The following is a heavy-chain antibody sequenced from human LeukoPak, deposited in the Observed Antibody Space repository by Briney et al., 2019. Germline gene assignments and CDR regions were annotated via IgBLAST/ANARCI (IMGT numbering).Heavy chain of an antibody. V-gene: IGHV1-18*01. CDR3: ARFEWDASSGWYRIDY. CDR2: ISAYNGNT. J-gene: IGHJ4*02. D-gene: IGHD6-19*01. CDR1: GYTFTSYG. Sequence: ASVKVSCKASGYTFTSYGISWVRQAPGQGLEWMGWISAYNGNTNYAQKLQGRVTMTTDTSTGTAYMELRSLRSDDTAVYYCARFEWDASSGWYRIDYWGQGTLVTVSS.